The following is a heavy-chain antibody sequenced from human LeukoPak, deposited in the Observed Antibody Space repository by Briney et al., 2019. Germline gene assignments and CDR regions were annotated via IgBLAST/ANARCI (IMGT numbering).Heavy chain of an antibody. CDR2: IIPIFGTA. CDR3: AVPKGGSCWYAQIDY. Sequence: SVKVSCKASGGTFSSYAISWVRQAPGQGLEWMGGIIPIFGTANYAQKFQGRVTITTDESTSTAYMELSSLRSEDTAVYYCAVPKGGSCWYAQIDYWGQGTLVTVSS. J-gene: IGHJ4*02. V-gene: IGHV1-69*05. D-gene: IGHD6-13*01. CDR1: GGTFSSYA.